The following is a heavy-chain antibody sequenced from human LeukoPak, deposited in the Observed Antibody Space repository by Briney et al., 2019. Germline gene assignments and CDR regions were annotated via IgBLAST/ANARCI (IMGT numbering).Heavy chain of an antibody. CDR1: GFTFSSYG. V-gene: IGHV3-30*18. D-gene: IGHD6-13*01. Sequence: PGGSLRLSCAASGFTFSSYGMHWVRQAPGKGLEWVAVISYDGSNEYYADSVKGRFTISRDNAKNSLYLQMNSLRAEDMALYYCAKGGTAAAGEAYSYFDYWGQGTLVTVSS. CDR3: AKGGTAAAGEAYSYFDY. CDR2: ISYDGSNE. J-gene: IGHJ4*02.